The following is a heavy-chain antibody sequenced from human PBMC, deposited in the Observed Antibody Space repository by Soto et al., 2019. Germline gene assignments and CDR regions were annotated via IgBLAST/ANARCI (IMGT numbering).Heavy chain of an antibody. CDR2: IYYDGST. V-gene: IGHV4-61*08. Sequence: SETLSLTCAVSGGSISSGGYSWSWIRQPPGKGLEWIGYIYYDGSTSYNPSLRSRVTISVDTSKNQFSLILSSVTSADTAVYYCARDQLSSGLYVWFEPWGQGTLVTVSS. J-gene: IGHJ5*02. D-gene: IGHD6-25*01. CDR3: ARDQLSSGLYVWFEP. CDR1: GGSISSGGYS.